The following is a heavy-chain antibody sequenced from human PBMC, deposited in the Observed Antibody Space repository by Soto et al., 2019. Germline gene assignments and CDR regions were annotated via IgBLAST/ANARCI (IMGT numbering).Heavy chain of an antibody. CDR3: ARALPRDYDYVWGSYRYYYGMDV. D-gene: IGHD3-16*02. V-gene: IGHV6-1*01. CDR1: GDSVSSNSAA. Sequence: KQSQTLSLTCAISGDSVSSNSAAWNWIRQSPSRGLEWLGRTYYRSKWYNDYAVSVKSRITINPDTSKNQFSLQLNSVTPEDTAVYYCARALPRDYDYVWGSYRYYYGMDVWGQGTTVTVSS. J-gene: IGHJ6*02. CDR2: TYYRSKWYN.